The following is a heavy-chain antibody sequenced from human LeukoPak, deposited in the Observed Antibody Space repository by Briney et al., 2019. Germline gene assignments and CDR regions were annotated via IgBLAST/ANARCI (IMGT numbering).Heavy chain of an antibody. CDR2: IYYSGST. CDR3: ARTVSYYMDV. V-gene: IGHV4-39*07. J-gene: IGHJ6*03. D-gene: IGHD3-22*01. CDR1: GGSISSSSYY. Sequence: SETLSLTCTVSGGSISSSSYYWGWIRQPPGKGLEWIGSIYYSGSTYYNPSLKSRVTISVDTSKNQFSLKLSSVTAADTAVYYCARTVSYYMDVWGKGTTVTVSS.